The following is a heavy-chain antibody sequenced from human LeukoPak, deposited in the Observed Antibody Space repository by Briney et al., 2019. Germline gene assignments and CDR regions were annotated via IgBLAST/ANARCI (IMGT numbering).Heavy chain of an antibody. CDR1: GFTFSSYS. CDR2: ISSSSSYI. V-gene: IGHV3-21*04. Sequence: GGSLRLSCAASGFTFSSYSMNWVRQAPGKGLEWVSSISSSSSYIYYADSVKGRFTISRDNAKNSLYLQMNSLRAEDTAVYYCAKGYDYYYGMDVWGQGTTVTVSS. J-gene: IGHJ6*02. CDR3: AKGYDYYYGMDV.